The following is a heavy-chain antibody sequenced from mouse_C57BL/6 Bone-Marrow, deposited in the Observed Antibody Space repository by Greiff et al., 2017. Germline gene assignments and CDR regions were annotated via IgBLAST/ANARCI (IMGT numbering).Heavy chain of an antibody. CDR1: GYTFTSYW. Sequence: LQLQQPGTDLVKPGASVKLSCKASGYTFTSYWMHWVKQRPGQGLEWIGNINPSNGGTTYNEQFKSKATLTVNKSSSTAYMQLSSRTSEDSAVYYCARLTTNWDVVYWGQGTTLTGSS. V-gene: IGHV1-53*01. D-gene: IGHD4-1*01. CDR2: INPSNGGT. J-gene: IGHJ2*01. CDR3: ARLTTNWDVVY.